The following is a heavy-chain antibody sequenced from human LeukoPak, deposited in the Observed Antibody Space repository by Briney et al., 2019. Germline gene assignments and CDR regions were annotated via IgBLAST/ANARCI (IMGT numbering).Heavy chain of an antibody. CDR2: ISGSGGST. CDR1: GFTFRSYG. V-gene: IGHV3-23*01. J-gene: IGHJ4*02. CDR3: AKGGSSGWYHFDY. Sequence: GGTLRLSCAASGFTFRSYGMSWVRQAPGKGLEWVSAISGSGGSTYYADSVRGRFTISRDNSKNTLYLQMNSLRAEDTAVYYCAKGGSSGWYHFDYWGQGTLVTVSS. D-gene: IGHD6-19*01.